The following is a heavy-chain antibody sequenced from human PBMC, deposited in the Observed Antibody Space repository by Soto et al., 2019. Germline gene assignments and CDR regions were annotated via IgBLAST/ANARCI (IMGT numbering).Heavy chain of an antibody. CDR2: ISGSGDTK. V-gene: IGHV3-48*02. CDR1: GFTFSSCS. D-gene: IGHD2-8*01. Sequence: SGGSLRLSCASSGFTFSSCSMNWVRQAPGKGLEWVSFISGSGDTKYCADSVKGRFTISRDNAKNSLYLQMSSLRDEDTAVYYCAKYCSSDVCFDYWGQGTLVTVSS. CDR3: AKYCSSDVCFDY. J-gene: IGHJ4*02.